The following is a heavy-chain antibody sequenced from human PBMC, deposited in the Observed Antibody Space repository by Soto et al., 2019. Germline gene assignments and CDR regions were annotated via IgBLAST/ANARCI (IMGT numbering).Heavy chain of an antibody. Sequence: ALVKVSCKASGYTFTSYGISWVRQAPGQGLERKGWISAYNGNTNYAQKLQSRVTMTTDTSTSTAYMELSSLRSDDTAVYYCARYSRVVRAATDAVDIWGQGTIVSVSS. CDR3: ARYSRVVRAATDAVDI. CDR1: GYTFTSYG. V-gene: IGHV1-18*01. D-gene: IGHD2-2*01. CDR2: ISAYNGNT. J-gene: IGHJ3*02.